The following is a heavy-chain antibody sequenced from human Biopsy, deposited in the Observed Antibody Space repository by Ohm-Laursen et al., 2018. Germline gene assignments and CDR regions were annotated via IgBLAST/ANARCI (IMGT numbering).Heavy chain of an antibody. J-gene: IGHJ4*02. CDR2: IGSDARST. CDR1: GFTFSNYA. CDR3: ARAGPYYSDF. Sequence: SLRLSCAASGFTFSNYAMGWVRQAPGKGLECVSSIGSDARSTLYADSVQGRFTISRDNSKNTLYLQIDNLRAEDTALYYCARAGPYYSDFWGPGTLVTVSS. V-gene: IGHV3-23*01.